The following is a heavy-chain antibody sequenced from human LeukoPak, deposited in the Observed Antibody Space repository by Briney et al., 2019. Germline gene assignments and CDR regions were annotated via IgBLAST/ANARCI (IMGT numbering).Heavy chain of an antibody. CDR1: GFTVSSNY. D-gene: IGHD4-17*01. Sequence: PGGSLRLSCAASGFTVSSNYMSWVRQAPGKGLEWVSVIYSGGSTYYADSVKGRFTISRDNSKNTLYLQMNSLRAEDTAVYYCARDHGDYFSFAFDIWGQGTMVTVSS. CDR3: ARDHGDYFSFAFDI. V-gene: IGHV3-66*01. J-gene: IGHJ3*02. CDR2: IYSGGST.